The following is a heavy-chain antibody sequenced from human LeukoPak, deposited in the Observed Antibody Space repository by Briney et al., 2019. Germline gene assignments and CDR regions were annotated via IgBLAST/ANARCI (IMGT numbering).Heavy chain of an antibody. CDR2: ISDRGTGI. D-gene: IGHD3-22*01. Sequence: GGSLRLSCAASGFTFSSYSMNWVRQAPGKGLKWVSGISDRGTGIYYADSVKGRFTISRDNSKNTLYLQMNSLRAEDTALYYCAKAAGHGSRDDAFDIWGQGTMVTVSS. CDR3: AKAAGHGSRDDAFDI. J-gene: IGHJ3*02. CDR1: GFTFSSYS. V-gene: IGHV3-23*01.